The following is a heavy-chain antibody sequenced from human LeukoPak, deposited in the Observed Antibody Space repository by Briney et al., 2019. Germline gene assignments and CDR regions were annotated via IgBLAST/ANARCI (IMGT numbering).Heavy chain of an antibody. CDR2: IKQDGSEK. Sequence: GGSLRLSCAASGFTLSSNWMSWVRQAPGEGLEWVANIKQDGSEKYYVDSVRGRFTISRGNGKNSLYLQMNSLRAEDTAVYYCARVRYCSGGSCYGNWYDPWGQGTLVTVSS. CDR1: GFTLSSNW. CDR3: ARVRYCSGGSCYGNWYDP. D-gene: IGHD2-15*01. V-gene: IGHV3-7*01. J-gene: IGHJ5*02.